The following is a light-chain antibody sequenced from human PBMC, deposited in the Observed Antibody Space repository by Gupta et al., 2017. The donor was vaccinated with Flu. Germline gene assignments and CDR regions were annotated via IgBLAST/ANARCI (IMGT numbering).Light chain of an antibody. CDR1: SSDVGSYNL. Sequence: DLTLPDSVSGSRAPSITISCTGTSSDVGSYNLVYWYQQHPGKAHKLMIYEGSKRPAGVATRFSDSKCGNTASLTISGHPEEDEDDYYCCSDAGSSSWVFGGGTKLTVL. J-gene: IGLJ3*02. CDR2: EGS. CDR3: CSDAGSSSWV. V-gene: IGLV2-23*01.